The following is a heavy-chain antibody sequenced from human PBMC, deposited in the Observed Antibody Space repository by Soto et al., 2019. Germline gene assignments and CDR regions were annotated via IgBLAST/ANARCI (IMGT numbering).Heavy chain of an antibody. CDR1: GFSLNTTAMG. CDR3: AHNPTVIAYFDF. J-gene: IGHJ4*02. CDR2: IYWDDDK. V-gene: IGHV2-5*02. Sequence: QITLKESGPTLVKPTQTLTLTCTFSGFSLNTTAMGVAWIRQPPGKALEWLALIYWDDDKRYNPSLQSRLTITKDTSKNQSGLTMTNMDPGDTATYFCAHNPTVIAYFDFWGQGTLVTVSS. D-gene: IGHD2-21*01.